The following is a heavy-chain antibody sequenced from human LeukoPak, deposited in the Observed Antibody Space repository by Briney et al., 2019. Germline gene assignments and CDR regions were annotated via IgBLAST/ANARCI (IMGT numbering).Heavy chain of an antibody. CDR2: ISSSSAYI. V-gene: IGHV3-21*01. CDR1: GFTFSGYS. CDR3: AIDRAVTTGDAFEI. Sequence: TGGSLRLSCAASGFTFSGYSMNWVRQAPGKGLEWVSSISSSSAYIHYADSVKGRFTISRDNAENSLYLQMNSLRAEDTAVYYCAIDRAVTTGDAFEIWGQGTMVTVSS. D-gene: IGHD4-17*01. J-gene: IGHJ3*02.